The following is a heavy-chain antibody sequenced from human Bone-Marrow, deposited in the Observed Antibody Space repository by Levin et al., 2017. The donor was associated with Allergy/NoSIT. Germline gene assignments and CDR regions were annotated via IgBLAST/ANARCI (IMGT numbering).Heavy chain of an antibody. Sequence: LSLTCAASGFTFSTYAMHWVRQAPGKGLEWVAVISYSGTKKYYEDSVKGRFTISRDTSKNTLSLQMNSLRAEDTAVYYCTRDRGEWGQFYFDYWGQGILVTVSS. D-gene: IGHD1-26*01. J-gene: IGHJ4*02. CDR2: ISYSGTKK. CDR3: TRDRGEWGQFYFDY. V-gene: IGHV3-30*04. CDR1: GFTFSTYA.